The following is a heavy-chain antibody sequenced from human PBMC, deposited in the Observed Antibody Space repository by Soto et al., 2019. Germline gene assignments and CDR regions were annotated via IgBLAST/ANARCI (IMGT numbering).Heavy chain of an antibody. CDR2: ILSDHNT. CDR1: GFTFSDYT. V-gene: IGHV3-23*03. CDR3: ARRTSGYFGY. Sequence: EVQLLESGGGLVQPGGSLTLSCAASGFTFSDYTMSWVRQAPGKVLECVSVILSDHNTYYADSVRGRFTISRDNSKNTLYLQMNSLRAEDTDVYYCARRTSGYFGYWRQGTGVTVSS. D-gene: IGHD6-19*01. J-gene: IGHJ4*02.